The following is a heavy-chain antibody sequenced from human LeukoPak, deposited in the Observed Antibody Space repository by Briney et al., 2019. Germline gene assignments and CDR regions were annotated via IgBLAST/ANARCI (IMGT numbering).Heavy chain of an antibody. Sequence: GGSLRLSCAASVFTFSTYAMHWVRQAPGKGLEWVAVISFDGSNKYYADSVKGRFTISRDNSKNTLFLQMNTLTAEDTAIYYCARDSGNPRGYYYDSSGYFDYWGQGTLVTVSS. D-gene: IGHD3-22*01. CDR3: ARDSGNPRGYYYDSSGYFDY. CDR2: ISFDGSNK. V-gene: IGHV3-30-3*01. CDR1: VFTFSTYA. J-gene: IGHJ4*02.